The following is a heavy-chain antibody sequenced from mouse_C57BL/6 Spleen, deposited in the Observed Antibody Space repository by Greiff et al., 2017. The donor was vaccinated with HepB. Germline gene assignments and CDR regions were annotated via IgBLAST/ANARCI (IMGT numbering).Heavy chain of an antibody. CDR3: TAGSSLAY. CDR2: IRLKSDNYAT. D-gene: IGHD1-1*01. V-gene: IGHV6-3*01. J-gene: IGHJ3*01. Sequence: EVKVVESGGGLVQPGGSMKLSCVASGFTFSNYWMNWVRQSPEKGLEWVAQIRLKSDNYATHYAESVKGRFTISRDDSKSSVYLQMNNLRAEDTGIYYCTAGSSLAYWGQGTLVTVSA. CDR1: GFTFSNYW.